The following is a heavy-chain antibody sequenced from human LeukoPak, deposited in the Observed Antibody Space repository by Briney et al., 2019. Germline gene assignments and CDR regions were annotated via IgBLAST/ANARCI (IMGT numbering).Heavy chain of an antibody. CDR3: ARDSSGWSKNY. D-gene: IGHD6-19*01. Sequence: GGSLRLSCAASGFTFNTDAMTWVRQAPGKGLQWVSAISGSGGDTYYDDSVKGRFTISRDNSKSMMYLQVNSLRAEDTALYFCARDSSGWSKNYWGQGTLVTVSS. CDR2: ISGSGGDT. J-gene: IGHJ4*02. CDR1: GFTFNTDA. V-gene: IGHV3-23*01.